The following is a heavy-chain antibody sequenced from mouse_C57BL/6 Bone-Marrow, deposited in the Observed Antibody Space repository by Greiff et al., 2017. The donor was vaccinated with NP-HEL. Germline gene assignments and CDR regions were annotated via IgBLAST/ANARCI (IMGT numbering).Heavy chain of an antibody. J-gene: IGHJ2*01. V-gene: IGHV5-12*01. CDR1: GFTFSDYY. D-gene: IGHD1-1*01. CDR2: ISNGGGST. CDR3: ARGEYGSSPYFDY. Sequence: EVQGVESGGGLVQPGGSLKLSCAASGFTFSDYYMYWVRQTPEKRLEWVAYISNGGGSTYYPDTVKGRFTISRDNAKNTLYLQMRRLKSEDKAMYYCARGEYGSSPYFDYWGQGTTLTVSS.